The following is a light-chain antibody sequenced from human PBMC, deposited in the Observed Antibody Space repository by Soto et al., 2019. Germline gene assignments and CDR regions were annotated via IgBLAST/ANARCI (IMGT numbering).Light chain of an antibody. V-gene: IGLV2-23*02. CDR3: CSYAGSSTLLYV. J-gene: IGLJ1*01. CDR2: EVS. Sequence: QSVLTQPASVSGSPGQSITISCTGTRSDFGSYNLVSWYQQHPGKAPKLMIYEVSKRPSGVSNRFSGSKSGNTASLTISGLQAEDEADYYCCSYAGSSTLLYVFGTGTKVTVL. CDR1: RSDFGSYNL.